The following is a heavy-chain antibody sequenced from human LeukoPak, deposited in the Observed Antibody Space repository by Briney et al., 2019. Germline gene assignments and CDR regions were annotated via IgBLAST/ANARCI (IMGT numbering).Heavy chain of an antibody. CDR3: ARGGRGSSWYYTLFDY. Sequence: SVKVSCKASGGTFSSYAISWVRQAPGQGLEWMGGIIPIFGIANYAQKFQGRVTITADKSTSTAYMELSSLRSEDTAVYYCARGGRGSSWYYTLFDYWGQGTLVTVSS. CDR2: IIPIFGIA. D-gene: IGHD6-13*01. J-gene: IGHJ4*02. V-gene: IGHV1-69*10. CDR1: GGTFSSYA.